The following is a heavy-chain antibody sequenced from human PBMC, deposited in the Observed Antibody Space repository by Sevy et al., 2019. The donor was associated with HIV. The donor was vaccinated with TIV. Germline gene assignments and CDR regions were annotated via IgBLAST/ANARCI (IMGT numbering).Heavy chain of an antibody. Sequence: GRSLRLSCAASGFTFSSFGIHWVRQAPGKGLEWVALISYDGRNEFYADSVKGRFTISRDNSKNTVYLQMNSLRAEDTAVYYCDIHGYDDDAPWGQGTLVTVSS. V-gene: IGHV3-30*03. CDR3: DIHGYDDDAP. J-gene: IGHJ5*02. CDR2: ISYDGRNE. CDR1: GFTFSSFG. D-gene: IGHD5-12*01.